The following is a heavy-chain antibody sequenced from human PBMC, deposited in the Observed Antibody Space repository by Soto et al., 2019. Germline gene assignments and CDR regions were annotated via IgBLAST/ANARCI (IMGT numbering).Heavy chain of an antibody. CDR3: ARGGWYVDY. CDR1: GGSMSSFY. Sequence: LSLTCTVSGGSMSSFYWSWIRQPPGKGLEWIGYIYYNGNTNYSPSLKSRVTMSVDTSKNQVFLKLTSVTAADTAVYFCARGGWYVDYWGQGTLVTVSS. D-gene: IGHD6-19*01. CDR2: IYYNGNT. J-gene: IGHJ4*02. V-gene: IGHV4-59*01.